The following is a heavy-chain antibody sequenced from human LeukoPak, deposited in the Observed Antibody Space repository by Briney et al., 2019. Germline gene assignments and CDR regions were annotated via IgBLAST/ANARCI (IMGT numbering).Heavy chain of an antibody. D-gene: IGHD3-10*01. V-gene: IGHV3-30*02. CDR1: GFTFSSYG. CDR2: IWYDGSNK. Sequence: GSLRLSCAASGFTFSSYGMHWVRQAPGKGLEWVAFIWYDGSNKYYADSVKGRFTISRDNSKNTLYLQMNSLRAEDTAVYYCAKGHVGSYGSVFDYWGQGTLVTVSS. J-gene: IGHJ4*02. CDR3: AKGHVGSYGSVFDY.